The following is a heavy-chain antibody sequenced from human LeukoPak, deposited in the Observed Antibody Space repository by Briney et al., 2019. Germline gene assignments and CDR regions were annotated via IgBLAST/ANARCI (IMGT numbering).Heavy chain of an antibody. CDR1: GGSISSGGYY. V-gene: IGHV4-31*03. CDR3: ATSSLQYSRAFDI. CDR2: IYYSGST. Sequence: SETLSLTCTVSGGSISSGGYYWSWIRQHPGKGLEWIGYIYYSGSTYYNPSFKSRVTISVDTSKNQFSLKLSSVTAADTAVYYCATSSLQYSRAFDIWGQGTMVTVSS. J-gene: IGHJ3*02. D-gene: IGHD2-2*01.